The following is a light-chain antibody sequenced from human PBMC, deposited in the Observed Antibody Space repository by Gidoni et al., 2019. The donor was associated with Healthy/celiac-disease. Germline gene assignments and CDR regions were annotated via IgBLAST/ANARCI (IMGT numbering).Light chain of an antibody. V-gene: IGLV1-51*01. J-gene: IGLJ2*01. CDR2: DNN. CDR3: GTWDSSLCAGV. CDR1: SSNIGNNY. Sequence: QSVLTQPPSVSAAPGQKVTISCSGSSSNIGNNYVSWYQQLPGTAPKLLIYDNNNRPSGIPDRFSGSKSGTSATLGITGLQTGDEADYYCGTWDSSLCAGVFGGGTKLTV.